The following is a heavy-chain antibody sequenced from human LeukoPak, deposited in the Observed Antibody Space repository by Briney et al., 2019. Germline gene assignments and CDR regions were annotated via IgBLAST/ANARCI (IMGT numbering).Heavy chain of an antibody. CDR2: INPNSGGT. CDR3: ASLNPSITID. V-gene: IGHV1-2*02. J-gene: IGHJ4*02. Sequence: ALVKVSCKASGYTFTGFYIHWVRQAPGQGLEWMGWINPNSGGTNYAQKFQGRVTMTRDTSLSTAYMELSRLKSDDTAVYYCASLNPSITIDWGQGTLVTVSP. D-gene: IGHD3-10*01. CDR1: GYTFTGFY.